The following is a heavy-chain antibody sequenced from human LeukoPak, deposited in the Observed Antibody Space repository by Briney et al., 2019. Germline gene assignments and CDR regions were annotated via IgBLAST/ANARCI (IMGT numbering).Heavy chain of an antibody. CDR1: GFTFRSHA. CDR2: IYENGGTT. Sequence: PGGSLRLSCVGSGFTFRSHAMSWVRQAPEKGLEFVSGIYENGGTTYYADSVKGRFSISRDNSKNTLYLQINSLRAEDTAVYYCARDLKVEGNSGYYAFDYWGQGTLVTVSS. V-gene: IGHV3-23*01. D-gene: IGHD3-22*01. J-gene: IGHJ4*02. CDR3: ARDLKVEGNSGYYAFDY.